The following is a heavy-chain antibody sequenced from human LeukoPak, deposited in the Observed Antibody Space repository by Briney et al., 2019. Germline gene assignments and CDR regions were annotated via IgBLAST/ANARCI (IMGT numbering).Heavy chain of an antibody. V-gene: IGHV1-3*01. Sequence: ASVKVSCKASGYTFTSYAMHWVRQAPGQRLEWLGWINAGNGNTKYSQKFQGRVTITRDTSASTAYMELSSLRSEDTAVYYCVCGGSVVPAAGGSYYMDVWGKGTTVTVSS. J-gene: IGHJ6*03. CDR2: INAGNGNT. D-gene: IGHD2-2*01. CDR3: VCGGSVVPAAGGSYYMDV. CDR1: GYTFTSYA.